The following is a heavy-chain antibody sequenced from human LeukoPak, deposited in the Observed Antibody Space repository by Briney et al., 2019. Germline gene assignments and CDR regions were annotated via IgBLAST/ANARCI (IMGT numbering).Heavy chain of an antibody. J-gene: IGHJ3*02. D-gene: IGHD3-9*01. CDR3: ASQKPYYDILTGYYRDAFDI. V-gene: IGHV4-59*01. CDR2: IYYSRST. CDR1: GFSISSYY. Sequence: PSETLSLTCTVSGFSISSYYWSWLRQPPGKGLEWVGYIYYSRSTNYNPSLKSRVTISVDTSKNQFSLKLSSVTAADTAVYYCASQKPYYDILTGYYRDAFDIWGQGTMVTVSS.